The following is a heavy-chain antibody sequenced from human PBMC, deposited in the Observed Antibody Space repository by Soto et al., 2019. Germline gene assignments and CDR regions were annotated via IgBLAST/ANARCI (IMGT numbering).Heavy chain of an antibody. V-gene: IGHV4-34*01. J-gene: IGHJ4*02. CDR3: ARAPLDSIAAAGTDY. D-gene: IGHD6-13*01. Sequence: NPSETLSLTCAVYGGSFSGYYWSWIRQPPGKGLEWIGEINHSGGTNYNPSLKSRVTISVDTSKNQFSLKLSSVTAADTAVYYCARAPLDSIAAAGTDYWGQGTLVTVSS. CDR1: GGSFSGYY. CDR2: INHSGGT.